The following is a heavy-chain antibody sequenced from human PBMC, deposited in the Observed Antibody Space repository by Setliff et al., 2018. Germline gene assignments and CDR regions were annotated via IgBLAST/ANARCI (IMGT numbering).Heavy chain of an antibody. CDR2: IKQDGSEK. CDR3: ARDGGEY. D-gene: IGHD3-16*01. CDR1: GFTFSRYW. Sequence: GESLRLSCAASGFTFSRYWMTWVCQAPGKGLEWVANIKQDGSEKYYVDSVEGRFTISRDNAKNSLYLQMNSLRAEDTAVYYCARDGGEYWGQGTLVTVSS. V-gene: IGHV3-7*01. J-gene: IGHJ4*02.